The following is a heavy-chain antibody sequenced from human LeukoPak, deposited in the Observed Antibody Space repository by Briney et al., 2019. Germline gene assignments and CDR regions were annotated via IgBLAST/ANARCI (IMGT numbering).Heavy chain of an antibody. CDR2: IKSDGTTT. CDR1: GFTFSSYW. Sequence: GGSLRLSCAASGFTFSSYWMHWVRQAPGKGLVWVSRIKSDGTTTTDADSVKGRFTIRRDNAKNMLYLQMNSLRPEDTAVYYCALTPDYYGSGSFDYWGQGTLVTVS. J-gene: IGHJ4*02. D-gene: IGHD3-10*01. CDR3: ALTPDYYGSGSFDY. V-gene: IGHV3-74*01.